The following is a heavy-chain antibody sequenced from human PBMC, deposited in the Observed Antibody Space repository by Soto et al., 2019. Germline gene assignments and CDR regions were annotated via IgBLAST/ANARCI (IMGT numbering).Heavy chain of an antibody. V-gene: IGHV4-39*02. D-gene: IGHD1-26*01. J-gene: IGHJ5*02. CDR2: IYYSGST. Sequence: SETLSLTCTVSGGSISSSSYYWGWIRQPPGKGLEWIGSIYYSGSTYYNPSLKSRVTISVDTSKNHFSLKLSSVTAADTAVYYCATQEVGGSYVYTFDPWGQGTLITVS. CDR3: ATQEVGGSYVYTFDP. CDR1: GGSISSSSYY.